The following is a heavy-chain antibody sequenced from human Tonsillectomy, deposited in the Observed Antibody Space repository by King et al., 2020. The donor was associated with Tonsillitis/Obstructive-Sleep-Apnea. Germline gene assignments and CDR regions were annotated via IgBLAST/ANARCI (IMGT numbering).Heavy chain of an antibody. V-gene: IGHV4-59*01. D-gene: IGHD1-26*01. CDR2: IYYSGST. CDR1: GGSISSYY. Sequence: QLQESGPGLVKPSETLSLTCTVSGGSISSYYWSWLRQPPGKGLEWIGYIYYSGSTNYNPSLKSRVTISVDTSKNQFSLKLSSVTAADTAVYYCARAVRELLYWHFDLWGRGTLVTVSS. CDR3: ARAVRELLYWHFDL. J-gene: IGHJ2*01.